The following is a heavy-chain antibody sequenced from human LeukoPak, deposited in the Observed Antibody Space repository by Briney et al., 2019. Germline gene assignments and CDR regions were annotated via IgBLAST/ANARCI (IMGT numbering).Heavy chain of an antibody. J-gene: IGHJ6*03. D-gene: IGHD2-15*01. CDR3: ARDVSGSTLTNYYMDV. CDR1: GDSISTYY. Sequence: ASETLSLTCTVSGDSISTYYWSWIRQPAGKGLEWIGRIYSSGSTNYNPSLKSRVTMSVDTSKNQFSLKVTSVTAADTAVYYCARDVSGSTLTNYYMDVWGKGTTVTVSS. V-gene: IGHV4-4*07. CDR2: IYSSGST.